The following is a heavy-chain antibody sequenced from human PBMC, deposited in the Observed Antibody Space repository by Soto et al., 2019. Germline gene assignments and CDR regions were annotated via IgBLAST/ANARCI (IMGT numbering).Heavy chain of an antibody. CDR2: ISSSSSYI. CDR1: GFTFSSYS. Sequence: GGSLRLSCAASGFTFSSYSMNWVRQAPGKGLEWVSSISSSSSYIYYADSVKGRFTISRDNAKNSLYLQMNSLRAEDTAVYYCAAKPLKHSSSWYAAFDIWGQGTMVTVSS. CDR3: AAKPLKHSSSWYAAFDI. D-gene: IGHD6-13*01. J-gene: IGHJ3*02. V-gene: IGHV3-21*01.